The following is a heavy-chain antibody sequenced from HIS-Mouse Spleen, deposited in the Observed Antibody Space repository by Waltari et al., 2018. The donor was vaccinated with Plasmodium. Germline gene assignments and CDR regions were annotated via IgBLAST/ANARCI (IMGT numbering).Heavy chain of an antibody. J-gene: IGHJ2*01. CDR2: IKQDGSEK. V-gene: IGHV3-7*01. CDR3: ASSWYWYFDL. Sequence: EVQLVDSWGGLVWPGGSRRLSCSAYRLPFRSYWISWVRQATGKGLEWVANIKQDGSEKYYVDSVKGRFTISRDNAKNSLYLQMNSLRAEDTAVYYCASSWYWYFDLWGRGTLVTVSS. CDR1: RLPFRSYW. D-gene: IGHD6-13*01.